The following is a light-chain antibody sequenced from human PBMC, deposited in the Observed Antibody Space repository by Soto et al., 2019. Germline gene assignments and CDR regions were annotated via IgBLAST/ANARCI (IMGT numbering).Light chain of an antibody. V-gene: IGLV2-14*01. J-gene: IGLJ1*01. CDR1: SSDVGGYNF. Sequence: QSALTQPASVSGSPGQSITISCTGSSSDVGGYNFVSWYQQPPGKAPKLIIYDVSIRPSGVSNRFSGSKSGNTASLTISGLQAEDEADYYCSSYTSDSTLVFGTGTKVTVL. CDR2: DVS. CDR3: SSYTSDSTLV.